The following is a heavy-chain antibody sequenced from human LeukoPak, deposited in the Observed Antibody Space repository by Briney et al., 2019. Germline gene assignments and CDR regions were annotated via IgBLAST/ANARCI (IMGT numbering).Heavy chain of an antibody. CDR2: INPNSGGT. D-gene: IGHD2-2*01. V-gene: IGHV1-2*02. J-gene: IGHJ4*02. CDR1: GYTFTGYY. CDR3: ARDRRSSTSCHDY. Sequence: ASVKVSCKASGYTFTGYYMHWVRQAPGQGLEWMGWINPNSGGTNYAQKFQGRVTMTRDTSISTAYMELSRLRSDDTAVYYCARDRRSSTSCHDYWGQGTLVTVSS.